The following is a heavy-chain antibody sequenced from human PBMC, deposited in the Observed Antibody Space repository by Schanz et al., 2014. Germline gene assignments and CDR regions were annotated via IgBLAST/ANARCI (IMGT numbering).Heavy chain of an antibody. D-gene: IGHD3-3*01. J-gene: IGHJ5*02. V-gene: IGHV4-4*07. Sequence: QVQLQESGPGLVKSSETLSLTCTVSGGSISSFYWGWIRQPAGKGLEWIGRIYTSGSTNYNPSLKSRVAISLATSKTRFSLKLGSLTAADTAVYYCARDRGYDFSFDPWGQGTLVTVSS. CDR2: IYTSGST. CDR3: ARDRGYDFSFDP. CDR1: GGSISSFY.